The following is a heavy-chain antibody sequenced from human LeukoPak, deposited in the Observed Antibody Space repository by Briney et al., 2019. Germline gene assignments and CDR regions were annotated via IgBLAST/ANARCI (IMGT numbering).Heavy chain of an antibody. D-gene: IGHD5-12*01. J-gene: IGHJ3*02. CDR2: INHSGST. CDR3: ARGNIVATIRGDRRDAFDI. Sequence: SETLSLTCTVSGGSISSSSYYWGWIRQPPGKGLEWIGEINHSGSTNYNPSLKSRVTISVDTSKNQFSLKLSSVTAADTAVYYCARGNIVATIRGDRRDAFDIWGQGTMVTVSS. V-gene: IGHV4-39*07. CDR1: GGSISSSSYY.